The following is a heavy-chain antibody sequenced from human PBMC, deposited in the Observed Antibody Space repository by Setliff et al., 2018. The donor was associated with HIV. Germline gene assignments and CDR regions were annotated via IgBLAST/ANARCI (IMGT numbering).Heavy chain of an antibody. CDR3: ARLGDSGYDFRGYFDY. CDR2: FFHSGNT. J-gene: IGHJ4*02. CDR1: GYSITSGYY. V-gene: IGHV4-38-2*01. Sequence: SETLSLTCAVSGYSITSGYYWGWSRQPPGKGLEWIGSFFHSGNTYYNPSLNSRVTISVDTSRNQFSLKLTSVTAADTALYFCARLGDSGYDFRGYFDYWGQGKLVTVSS. D-gene: IGHD5-12*01.